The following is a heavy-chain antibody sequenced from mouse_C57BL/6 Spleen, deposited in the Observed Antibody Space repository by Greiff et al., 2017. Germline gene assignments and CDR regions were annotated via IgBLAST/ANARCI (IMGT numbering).Heavy chain of an antibody. CDR3: TALWSADY. CDR1: GFTFSNYW. D-gene: IGHD1-1*02. J-gene: IGHJ2*01. Sequence: EVKLMESGGGLVQPGGSMKLSCVASGFTFSNYWMNWVRQSPEKGLEWVAQIRLKSDNYATHYAESVKGRFTISRDDSKSSVYLQMNNLRAEDTGIYYCTALWSADYWGQGTTLTVSS. CDR2: IRLKSDNYAT. V-gene: IGHV6-3*01.